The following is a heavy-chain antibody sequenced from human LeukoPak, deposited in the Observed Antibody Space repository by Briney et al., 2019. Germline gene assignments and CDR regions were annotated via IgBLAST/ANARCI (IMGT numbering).Heavy chain of an antibody. J-gene: IGHJ1*01. CDR2: ISSSATII. V-gene: IGHV3-48*03. CDR1: GFTFSSYE. Sequence: SGGSLRLSCAASGFTFSSYEMNWVRQAPGKGLEWVSYISSSATIIYYADSVKGRFTISRDNAKNSLYLQMNSLRGEDTAVYYCARDENAYCSGGSCSYFQHWGQGTLVTVSS. CDR3: ARDENAYCSGGSCSYFQH. D-gene: IGHD2-15*01.